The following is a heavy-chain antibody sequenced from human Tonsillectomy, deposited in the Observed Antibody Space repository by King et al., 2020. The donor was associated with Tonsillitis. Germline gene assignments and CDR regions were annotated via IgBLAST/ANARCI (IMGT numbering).Heavy chain of an antibody. CDR2: IKQDGSEK. CDR1: GFTFSSYW. V-gene: IGHV3-7*03. CDR3: AGGWRGSSWRRFWYFDL. D-gene: IGHD6-13*01. J-gene: IGHJ2*01. Sequence: VQLVESGGHLVQPGGSLRLSCAASGFTFSSYWMSWVRQAPGKGLEWVANIKQDGSEKYYVDSVKGRFTISRDNAKNSLYLQVNSLRVEDTAVYYCAGGWRGSSWRRFWYFDLWGRGTLVTVSS.